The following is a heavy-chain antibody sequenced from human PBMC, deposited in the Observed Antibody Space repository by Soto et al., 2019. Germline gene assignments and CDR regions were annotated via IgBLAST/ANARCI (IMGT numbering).Heavy chain of an antibody. J-gene: IGHJ4*02. CDR1: GFIVSSNY. D-gene: IGHD2-2*02. CDR2: IYSGGKK. CDR3: AGNTEKGY. V-gene: IGHV3-66*01. Sequence: EVQLVESGGGLVQPGGSLRLPCAASGFIVSSNYMSWVRQAPGKGLEWVSVIYSGGKKYYVDSVKGRFTSSRDNSKNTLYLQMNSLRVEDSGVYYCAGNTEKGYWGQGTLVTVSS.